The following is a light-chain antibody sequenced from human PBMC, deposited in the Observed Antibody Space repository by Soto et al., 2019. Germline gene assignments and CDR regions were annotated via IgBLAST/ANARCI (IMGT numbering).Light chain of an antibody. J-gene: IGKJ3*01. CDR1: QSVSSSY. CDR3: QQYGSSLFT. Sequence: EIVLTQSPGTLSLSPGERATLSCRASQSVSSSYLAWYQQKPDQAPRLLIYGASSRATGIPDRFSGSGSETDFTLTISRLEPEDFAVYYCQQYGSSLFTFGPGTKVDIK. CDR2: GAS. V-gene: IGKV3-20*01.